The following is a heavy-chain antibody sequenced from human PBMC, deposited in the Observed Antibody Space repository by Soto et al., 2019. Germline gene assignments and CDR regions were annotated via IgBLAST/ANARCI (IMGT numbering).Heavy chain of an antibody. J-gene: IGHJ4*02. D-gene: IGHD6-6*01. Sequence: CTMYNGYFVGSYWRRIRKPPGKGLEWIGEISQSGNTNYSPSLKSRVSISIDTSKKQFSLNLASVSAADTAVYYCARAPKVSGSSQTRPDFWGQGTLGTVAS. CDR1: NGYFVGSY. CDR2: ISQSGNT. CDR3: ARAPKVSGSSQTRPDF. V-gene: IGHV4-34*01.